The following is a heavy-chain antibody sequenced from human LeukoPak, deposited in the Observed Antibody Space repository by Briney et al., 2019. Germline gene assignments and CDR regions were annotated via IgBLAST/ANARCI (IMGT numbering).Heavy chain of an antibody. CDR1: GYTFTNYD. V-gene: IGHV1-8*03. J-gene: IGHJ6*03. D-gene: IGHD4-17*01. Sequence: GASVKVSCKASGYTFTNYDINWVRQATGQGLEWMGWMNPNSGNTGYAQKFQGRVTITRNTSISTAYMELSSLRSEDTAVYYCAREKSIGARGTAYYYYYYMDVWGKGTTVTVSS. CDR3: AREKSIGARGTAYYYYYYMDV. CDR2: MNPNSGNT.